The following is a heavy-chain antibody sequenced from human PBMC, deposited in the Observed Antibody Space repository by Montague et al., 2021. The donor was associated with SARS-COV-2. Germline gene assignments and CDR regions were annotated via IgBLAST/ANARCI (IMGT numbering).Heavy chain of an antibody. V-gene: IGHV4-39*07. Sequence: SETLSLTCTVSGGSIGNWTYYWGWVRQPPGKGLEWIARLYYTGGAFYNPSLMSRVTKSFDTSKNQISLNLASVTAADTAVYYCARDVGKGFSGYETEGGFDYWGQGTPVAVSS. J-gene: IGHJ4*02. CDR3: ARDVGKGFSGYETEGGFDY. D-gene: IGHD5-12*01. CDR1: GGSIGNWTYY. CDR2: LYYTGGA.